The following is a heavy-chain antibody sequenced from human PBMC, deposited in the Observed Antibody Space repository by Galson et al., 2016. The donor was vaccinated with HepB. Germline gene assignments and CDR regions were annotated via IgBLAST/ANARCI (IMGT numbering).Heavy chain of an antibody. J-gene: IGHJ4*02. CDR2: LSGSGGST. D-gene: IGHD2/OR15-2a*01. CDR3: AKGIYIDHADHYFDY. CDR1: GFSLSSYG. V-gene: IGHV3-23*01. Sequence: SLRLSCAASGFSLSSYGMSWVRQAPGKGLEWVSALSGSGGSTYYADSVKGRFTISRDNSRNTLYLQMNSLKAEDTAVYYCAKGIYIDHADHYFDYWGRGTLVTVSS.